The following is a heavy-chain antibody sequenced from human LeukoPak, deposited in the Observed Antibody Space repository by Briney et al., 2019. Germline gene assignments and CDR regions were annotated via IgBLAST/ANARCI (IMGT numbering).Heavy chain of an antibody. D-gene: IGHD1-26*01. V-gene: IGHV3-9*03. J-gene: IGHJ4*02. CDR1: GFTFDDYA. Sequence: GGSLGLSCAASGFTFDDYAMHWVRQAPGKGLEWVSGISWNSGSIGYADSVKGRFTISRDNAKNSLYLQMNSLRAEDMALYYCAKSSSGSYFGFYYFDYWGQGTLVTVSS. CDR3: AKSSSGSYFGFYYFDY. CDR2: ISWNSGSI.